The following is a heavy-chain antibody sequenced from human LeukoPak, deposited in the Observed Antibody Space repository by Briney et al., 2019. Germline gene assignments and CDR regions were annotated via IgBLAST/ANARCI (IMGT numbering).Heavy chain of an antibody. J-gene: IGHJ4*02. V-gene: IGHV3-23*01. CDR2: ITGSGGST. Sequence: GGSLRPSCAASGFTFKSYVMTWVRQVPGKGLEWVSSITGSGGSTKYADSVNGRFTISRDNSKNTLSLQMTGLRVEDTAVYYCARKVAVAMDLDYWGQGTLVTVSS. D-gene: IGHD5-18*01. CDR1: GFTFKSYV. CDR3: ARKVAVAMDLDY.